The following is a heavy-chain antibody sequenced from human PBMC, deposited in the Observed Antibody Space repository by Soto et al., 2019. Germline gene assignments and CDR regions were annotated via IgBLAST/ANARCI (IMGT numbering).Heavy chain of an antibody. CDR2: IYSGGST. J-gene: IGHJ6*03. CDR3: ARDAITMVRGDYMDV. V-gene: IGHV3-66*01. Sequence: GGSLRLSCAASGFTVSSNYMSWVRQAPGKGLEWVSVIYSGGSTYYADSVKGRFTISRDNSKNTLYLQMNSLRAEDTAVYYCARDAITMVRGDYMDVWGKGTTVTVSS. D-gene: IGHD3-10*01. CDR1: GFTVSSNY.